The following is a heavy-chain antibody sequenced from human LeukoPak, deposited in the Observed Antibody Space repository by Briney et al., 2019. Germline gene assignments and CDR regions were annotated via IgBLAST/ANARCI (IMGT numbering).Heavy chain of an antibody. CDR3: ARDLYYDFRSGYYLYYYYMDV. CDR2: IKQDGSEK. CDR1: GFTFSSYW. V-gene: IGHV3-7*01. J-gene: IGHJ6*03. D-gene: IGHD3-3*01. Sequence: PGGSLRLSCAASGFTFSSYWMSWVRQAPGKGLEWVANIKQDGSEKYYVDSVKGRFTISRDNAKNSLYLQMNSLRAEDTAVYYCARDLYYDFRSGYYLYYYYMDVWGKGTTVTVSS.